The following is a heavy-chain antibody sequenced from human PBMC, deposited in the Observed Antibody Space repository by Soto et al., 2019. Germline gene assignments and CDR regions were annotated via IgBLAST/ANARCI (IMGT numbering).Heavy chain of an antibody. CDR3: AKGIGYQNYYYYGMDV. Sequence: PGGSLRLSCAASGFTFSSYAMSWVRQAPGKGLEWVSAISGSGGSTYYADSVKGRFTISRDNSKNTLYLQMNSLRAEDTAVYYCAKGIGYQNYYYYGMDVWGQGTTVTVSS. V-gene: IGHV3-23*01. CDR1: GFTFSSYA. CDR2: ISGSGGST. D-gene: IGHD5-18*01. J-gene: IGHJ6*02.